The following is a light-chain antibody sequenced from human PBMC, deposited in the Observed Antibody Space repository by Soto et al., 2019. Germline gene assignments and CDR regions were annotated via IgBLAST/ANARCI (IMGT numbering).Light chain of an antibody. CDR2: KAS. J-gene: IGKJ4*01. CDR3: QQYSSYPLT. CDR1: QSFSSW. V-gene: IGKV1-5*03. Sequence: DIKMTQSPSTLSASVGDRVTITCRASQSFSSWLAWYQQKPGKAPKLLIYKASSLESGVPSRFSGSGSGTEYTLTISSLQSDEFATYYCQQYSSYPLTFGGGTNLEIK.